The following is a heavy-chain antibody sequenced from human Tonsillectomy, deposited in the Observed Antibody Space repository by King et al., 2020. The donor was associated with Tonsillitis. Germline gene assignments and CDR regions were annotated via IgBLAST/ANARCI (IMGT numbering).Heavy chain of an antibody. V-gene: IGHV4-59*11. CDR1: GGSMSNHY. Sequence: PLQESGPGLVKPSETLSLTCSVSGGSMSNHYWSWIRQPPGKGLEWIGYIYYSGSTKYNPSLKSRVTISMDTSKNQFSLRLSSVTAADSAMYYCAREYCNNTSCYFFDYWGQGTLVTVSS. D-gene: IGHD2-2*01. J-gene: IGHJ4*02. CDR2: IYYSGST. CDR3: AREYCNNTSCYFFDY.